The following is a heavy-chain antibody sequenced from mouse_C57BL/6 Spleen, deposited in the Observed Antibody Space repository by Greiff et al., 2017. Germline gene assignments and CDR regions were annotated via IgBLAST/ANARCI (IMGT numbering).Heavy chain of an antibody. CDR3: AKLGRWALDY. J-gene: IGHJ2*01. D-gene: IGHD1-1*02. Sequence: VQLQQSGPELVKPGASVKISCKASGYSFTNYNINWVKQSPGKGLEWIGVINPNYGTTSYNQKFKGKATLTVDQSSSTAYMQLNSLTSEDSAVYYGAKLGRWALDYWGQGTTLTVSS. CDR2: INPNYGTT. CDR1: GYSFTNYN. V-gene: IGHV1-39*01.